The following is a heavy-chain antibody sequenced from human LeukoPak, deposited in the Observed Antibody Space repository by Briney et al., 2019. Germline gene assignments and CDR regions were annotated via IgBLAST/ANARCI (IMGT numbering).Heavy chain of an antibody. J-gene: IGHJ6*03. CDR1: GFTFSSYE. V-gene: IGHV3-48*03. CDR2: ISSSGSTI. D-gene: IGHD4-23*01. CDR3: ARVYYGGNSGNTNWNYYYYMDV. Sequence: PGGFLRLSCAASGFTFSSYEMNWVRQAPGKGLEWVSYISSSGSTIYYADSVKGRFTISRDNAKNSLYLQMNSLRAEDTAVYYCARVYYGGNSGNTNWNYYYYMDVWGKGTTVTVSS.